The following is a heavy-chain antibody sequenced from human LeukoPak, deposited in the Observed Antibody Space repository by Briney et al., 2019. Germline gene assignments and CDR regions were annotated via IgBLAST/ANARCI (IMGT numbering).Heavy chain of an antibody. V-gene: IGHV3-23*01. Sequence: GGSPRLSCAASGFTFSSYAMSWVHQAPGKGLEWVSAISGSGGSPYYADSVKGRFTISRDNSKNTLFLQMNSLRAEDTAVYYCARDVEGYSNSFWYYYYYYMDVWGKGTTVTVSS. CDR1: GFTFSSYA. CDR3: ARDVEGYSNSFWYYYYYYMDV. CDR2: ISGSGGSP. J-gene: IGHJ6*03. D-gene: IGHD4-11*01.